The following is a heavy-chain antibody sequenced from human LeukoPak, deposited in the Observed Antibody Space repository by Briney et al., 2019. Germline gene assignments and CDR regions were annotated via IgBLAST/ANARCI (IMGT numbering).Heavy chain of an antibody. Sequence: PSETLSLTCTVSGGSVSSGGYYWSWIRQPPGKGLEWIGYIYHSGSTYYNPSLKSRVTISVDRSKNQFSLKLSSVTAADTAVYYRAREAPRSGGMLNWLDAFDIWGQGTMVTVSS. J-gene: IGHJ3*02. V-gene: IGHV4-30-2*01. CDR1: GGSVSSGGYY. D-gene: IGHD3-16*01. CDR3: AREAPRSGGMLNWLDAFDI. CDR2: IYHSGST.